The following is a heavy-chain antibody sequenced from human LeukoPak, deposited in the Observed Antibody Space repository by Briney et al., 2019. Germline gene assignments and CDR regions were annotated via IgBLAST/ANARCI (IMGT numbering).Heavy chain of an antibody. Sequence: GGSLRLSCVASGFTFSSSWMSWVRQAPGKGLEWVANIKQDGSEKSYVESVRGRFTISRDNSKNTLYLQMNSLRAEDTAVYYCARDGPWLTYYGMDVWGQGTTVTVSS. D-gene: IGHD5-12*01. J-gene: IGHJ6*02. CDR3: ARDGPWLTYYGMDV. CDR1: GFTFSSSW. CDR2: IKQDGSEK. V-gene: IGHV3-7*01.